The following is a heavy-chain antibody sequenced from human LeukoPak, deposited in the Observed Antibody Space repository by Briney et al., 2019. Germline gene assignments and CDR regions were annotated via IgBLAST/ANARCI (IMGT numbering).Heavy chain of an antibody. CDR1: GFTFSSYG. D-gene: IGHD6-19*01. CDR2: ISYDGSNK. J-gene: IGHJ1*01. Sequence: PGGSLRLSCAASGFTFSSYGMHWVRQAPGKGLEWVAVISYDGSNKYYADSVKGRFTISRDNSKNTLYLQMNSLRAEDTAVYYCAKGIAVAGTIEYFQHWGQGTLVTVSS. V-gene: IGHV3-30*18. CDR3: AKGIAVAGTIEYFQH.